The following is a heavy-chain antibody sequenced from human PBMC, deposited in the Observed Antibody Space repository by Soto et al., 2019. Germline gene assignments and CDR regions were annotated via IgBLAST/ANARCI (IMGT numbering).Heavy chain of an antibody. J-gene: IGHJ4*02. Sequence: QVQLQESGPGLVKPSETLSLTCTVSGGSVSSGSYYWSWIRQPPGKGLEWIGYIYYSGSTNYNPPTRTRGPIAVDPSKNQFSRELSSGPAADTAVYYCAGGGGSIAVAGLIDYWGQGTLVTVSS. V-gene: IGHV4-61*01. CDR1: GGSVSSGSYY. CDR3: AGGGGSIAVAGLIDY. CDR2: IYYSGST. D-gene: IGHD6-19*01.